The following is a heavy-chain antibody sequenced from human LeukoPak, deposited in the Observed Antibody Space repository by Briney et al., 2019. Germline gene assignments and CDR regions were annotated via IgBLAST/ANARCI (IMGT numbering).Heavy chain of an antibody. CDR1: GNSISSYY. Sequence: PSETLSLTCTVSGNSISSYYWSWIRQPAGKGLEWIGRIYTSGSTNYNPSLKSRVTMSVDTSKNQFSLNLSSVTAADTAIYFCARPTGDHGDYVVSGGYFYGMDVWGQGTTVTVFS. V-gene: IGHV4-4*07. D-gene: IGHD4-17*01. CDR3: ARPTGDHGDYVVSGGYFYGMDV. CDR2: IYTSGST. J-gene: IGHJ6*02.